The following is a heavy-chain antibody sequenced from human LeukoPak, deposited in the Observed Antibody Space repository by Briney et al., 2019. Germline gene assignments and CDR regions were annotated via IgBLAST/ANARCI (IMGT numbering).Heavy chain of an antibody. Sequence: ASVKVSCKASGYTFTSYDINWVRQATGQGLEWMGWMNPNSGNTGYAHKFQGRVTMTRNTSISTAYMELSSLRSEDTAVYYCAREAGDSSGYYYYYYYGMDVWGQGTTVTVSS. V-gene: IGHV1-8*01. J-gene: IGHJ6*02. CDR3: AREAGDSSGYYYYYYYGMDV. CDR1: GYTFTSYD. CDR2: MNPNSGNT. D-gene: IGHD3-22*01.